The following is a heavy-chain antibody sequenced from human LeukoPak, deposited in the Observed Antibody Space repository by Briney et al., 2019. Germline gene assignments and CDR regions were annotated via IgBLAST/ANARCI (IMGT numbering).Heavy chain of an antibody. Sequence: PGGSLRLSCTASGFSLSRYWMHWVRQAPGKGLVWVSRINNDGSSTNYADSVKGRFTISRDNAKNTLFLEMNSLRAEDTAVYYCATGDGDSRYYFDSWGQGTQVTVSS. V-gene: IGHV3-74*01. D-gene: IGHD4-17*01. CDR3: ATGDGDSRYYFDS. CDR1: GFSLSRYW. CDR2: INNDGSST. J-gene: IGHJ4*02.